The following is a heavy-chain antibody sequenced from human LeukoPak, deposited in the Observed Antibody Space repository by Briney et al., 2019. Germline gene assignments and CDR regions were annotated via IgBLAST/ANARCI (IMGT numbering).Heavy chain of an antibody. Sequence: GGSLRLSCAASGFTFSSYWMSWVRQAPGKGLEWVANIKQDGSEKYYVDSVKGRFTISRDNSKNTLYLQMNSLRAEDTAVYYCAKDGGHYYDSSGYPRAEYFQHWGQGTLVTVSS. CDR3: AKDGGHYYDSSGYPRAEYFQH. J-gene: IGHJ1*01. CDR2: IKQDGSEK. D-gene: IGHD3-22*01. CDR1: GFTFSSYW. V-gene: IGHV3-7*03.